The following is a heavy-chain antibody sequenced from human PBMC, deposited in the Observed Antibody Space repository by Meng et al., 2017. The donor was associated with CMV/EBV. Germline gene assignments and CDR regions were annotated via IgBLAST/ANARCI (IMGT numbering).Heavy chain of an antibody. D-gene: IGHD5-18*01. J-gene: IGHJ5*02. CDR1: GGTFSSYA. V-gene: IGHV1-69*10. Sequence: SVKVSCKASGGTFSSYAISWVRQAPGQGLEWMGGIIPILGIANYAQKFQGRVTITADKSTSTAYMELSSLRSEDTAVYYCARGDTATTSNWFDPWGQGTLVTVS. CDR2: IIPILGIA. CDR3: ARGDTATTSNWFDP.